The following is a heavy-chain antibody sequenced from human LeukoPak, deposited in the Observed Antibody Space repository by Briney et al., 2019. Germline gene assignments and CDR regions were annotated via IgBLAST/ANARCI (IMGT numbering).Heavy chain of an antibody. V-gene: IGHV3-23*01. CDR2: ISGSGGST. Sequence: GGSLRLSCAASGFTFSSYAMSWVRQAPGKRLEWVSAISGSGGSTYYADSVKGRFTISRDNSKNTLYLQMNSLRAEDTAVYYCAKDRGFGVFFQYYFDYWGQGTLVTVSS. CDR3: AKDRGFGVFFQYYFDY. CDR1: GFTFSSYA. J-gene: IGHJ4*02. D-gene: IGHD3-10*01.